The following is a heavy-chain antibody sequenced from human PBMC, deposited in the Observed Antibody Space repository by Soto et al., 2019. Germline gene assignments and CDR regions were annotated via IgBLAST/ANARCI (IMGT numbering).Heavy chain of an antibody. J-gene: IGHJ3*02. V-gene: IGHV4-4*02. CDR2: IYHSGST. D-gene: IGHD3-3*01. CDR3: ARGVLEGLYRVFGAFDI. CDR1: GGSISSSNW. Sequence: SETLSLTCAVSGGSISSSNWWSWVRQPPGKGLEWIGEIYHSGSTNYNPSLKSRVTISVDKSKNQFSLKLSSVTAADTAVYYCARGVLEGLYRVFGAFDIWGQGTMVTVSS.